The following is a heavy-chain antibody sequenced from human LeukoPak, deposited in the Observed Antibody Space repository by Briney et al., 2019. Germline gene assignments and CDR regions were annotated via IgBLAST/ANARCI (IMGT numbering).Heavy chain of an antibody. V-gene: IGHV1-69*05. D-gene: IGHD6-13*01. CDR1: GGTFSSYA. Sequence: ASVKVSCKASGGTFSSYAISWVRQAPGQGLEWMGGIIPIFGTANYAQKFRGRVTITTDESTSTAYMELSSLRSEDTAVYYCARGPRLFSWQHAFDYWGQGTLVTVSS. CDR2: IIPIFGTA. CDR3: ARGPRLFSWQHAFDY. J-gene: IGHJ4*02.